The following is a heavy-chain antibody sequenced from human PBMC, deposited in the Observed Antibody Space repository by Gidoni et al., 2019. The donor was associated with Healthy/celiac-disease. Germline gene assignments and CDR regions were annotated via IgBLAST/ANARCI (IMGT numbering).Heavy chain of an antibody. Sequence: EVQLVESGGGLVQPGGSLSLSCAASGVTFSSYSRNWVRQAPGKGLEWVSYISSSSSTIYYADSVKGRFTISRDNAKNSLYLQMNSLRAEDTAVYYCARVDSGSYFSLQGWYFDLWGRGTLVTVSS. CDR3: ARVDSGSYFSLQGWYFDL. D-gene: IGHD1-26*01. V-gene: IGHV3-48*01. CDR2: ISSSSSTI. J-gene: IGHJ2*01. CDR1: GVTFSSYS.